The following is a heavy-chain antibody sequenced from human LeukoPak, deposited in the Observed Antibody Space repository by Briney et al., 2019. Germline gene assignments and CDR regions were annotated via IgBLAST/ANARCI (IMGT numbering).Heavy chain of an antibody. D-gene: IGHD3/OR15-3a*01. Sequence: SETLSLTCAVYGGSFSGYYWSWIRQPPGKGLEWIGEINHSGSTNYNPSLKSRVTISVDTSKNQFSLKLSSVTAADTAVYYCARHLSFPRPYMIFARNDAFDIWGQGTMVTVSS. CDR2: INHSGST. CDR3: ARHLSFPRPYMIFARNDAFDI. V-gene: IGHV4-34*01. J-gene: IGHJ3*02. CDR1: GGSFSGYY.